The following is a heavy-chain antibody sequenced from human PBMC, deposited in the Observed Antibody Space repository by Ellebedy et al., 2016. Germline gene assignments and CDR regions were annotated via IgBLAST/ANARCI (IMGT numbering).Heavy chain of an antibody. CDR3: AKDWDSSGWSEFDY. D-gene: IGHD6-19*01. J-gene: IGHJ4*02. V-gene: IGHV3-30-3*01. CDR2: ISYDGSNK. Sequence: GESLKISXAASGFTFSSYAMHWVRQAPGKGLEWVAVISYDGSNKYYADSVKGRFTISRDNSKNTLYLQMNSLRAEDTAVYYCAKDWDSSGWSEFDYWGQGTLVTVSS. CDR1: GFTFSSYA.